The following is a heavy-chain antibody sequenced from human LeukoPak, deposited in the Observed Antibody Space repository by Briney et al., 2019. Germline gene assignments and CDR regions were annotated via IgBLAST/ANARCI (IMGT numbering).Heavy chain of an antibody. CDR3: ARGRYYYDSSGYYFVGDTALGAFDI. J-gene: IGHJ3*02. CDR1: GYTFTSYA. D-gene: IGHD3-22*01. V-gene: IGHV1-3*01. CDR2: INAGNGNT. Sequence: GASVKVSCKASGYTFTSYAMHWVRQAPGQRLEWMGWINAGNGNTKYSQKFQGRVTITRDTSASTAYMELSSLRSEDTAVYYCARGRYYYDSSGYYFVGDTALGAFDIWGQGTMVTVSS.